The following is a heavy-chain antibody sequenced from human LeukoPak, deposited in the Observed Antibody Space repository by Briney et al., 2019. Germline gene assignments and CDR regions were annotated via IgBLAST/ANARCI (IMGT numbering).Heavy chain of an antibody. V-gene: IGHV5-51*01. CDR1: GYGFTDYW. D-gene: IGHD6-19*01. CDR3: ARRRSIAVADY. J-gene: IGHJ4*02. CDR2: IYPGDSDI. Sequence: GESLKISCETSGYGFTDYWIGWLRQMPAKGLEWMGIIYPGDSDIKYSPSFQGQVTISADKSINTAYLQWSSLKASDTAMYYCARRRSIAVADYWGQGTLVTVSS.